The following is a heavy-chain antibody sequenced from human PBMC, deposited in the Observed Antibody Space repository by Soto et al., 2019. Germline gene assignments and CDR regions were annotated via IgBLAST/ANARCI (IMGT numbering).Heavy chain of an antibody. CDR3: ARVPTGGYDWV. V-gene: IGHV3-74*01. Sequence: EVQLLESGGGLIQPGGSLRLSCAASGFTFSTHWMHWVRRAPGKGLVWVSRINSDGSTTNYVDSVKGRFTISRDNAKNTVYLQMNSLRAEDTAVYYCARVPTGGYDWVWGQGTLVTVSS. CDR2: INSDGSTT. CDR1: GFTFSTHW. D-gene: IGHD5-12*01. J-gene: IGHJ4*02.